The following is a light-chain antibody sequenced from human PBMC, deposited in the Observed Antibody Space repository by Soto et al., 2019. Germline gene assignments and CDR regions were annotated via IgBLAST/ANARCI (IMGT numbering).Light chain of an antibody. V-gene: IGLV2-11*01. Sequence: QSALTQPRSVSGSPGQSVTISCTGTSSDVGGYNYVSWYQQHPGKAPELMIYDVTKRPSGVPDRFSGSKSGNTASLTISGLQADDEADYYCCSYAGSSYVVFGGGTQLTVL. J-gene: IGLJ2*01. CDR1: SSDVGGYNY. CDR3: CSYAGSSYVV. CDR2: DVT.